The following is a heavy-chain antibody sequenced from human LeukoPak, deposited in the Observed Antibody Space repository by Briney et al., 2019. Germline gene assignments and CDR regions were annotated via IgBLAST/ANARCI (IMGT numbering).Heavy chain of an antibody. CDR2: ISGSGGST. D-gene: IGHD3-16*01. V-gene: IGHV3-23*01. J-gene: IGHJ6*02. CDR3: AGGGGLDV. CDR1: GFTFSSYA. Sequence: GGSLRLSCAASGFTFSSYAMSWVRQAPGKGLEWVSAISGSGGSTYYADSVEGRFTISRDNSKNTLHLQMNSLRAEDTAVYFCAGGGGLDVWGQGATVTVSS.